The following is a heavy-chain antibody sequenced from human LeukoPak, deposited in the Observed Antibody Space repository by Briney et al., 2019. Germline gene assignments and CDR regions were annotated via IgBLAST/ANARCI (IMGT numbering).Heavy chain of an antibody. V-gene: IGHV4-34*01. CDR3: ARGRLPYPTYYYYYMDV. J-gene: IGHJ6*03. Sequence: SETLSLTCAVYGGSFSGYYWSWIRQPPGKGLEWIGKINRSGSTNYNPSLKSRVTISVDTSKNQFSLKLSSVTAADTAVYYCARGRLPYPTYYYYYMDVWGKGTTVTVSS. CDR2: INRSGST. CDR1: GGSFSGYY. D-gene: IGHD3-16*01.